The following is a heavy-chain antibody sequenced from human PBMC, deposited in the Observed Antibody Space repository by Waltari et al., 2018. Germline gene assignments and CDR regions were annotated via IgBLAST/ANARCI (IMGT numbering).Heavy chain of an antibody. V-gene: IGHV1-8*01. CDR3: ARKTSRTIEY. Sequence: QVQLVQSGAEVKKPGASVKVSCKASGYSFTNFAFNWVRQATGQGLEWMGWMNPNSGNTGYAEKFQDRVTMTSNISISSAYVELRSLRSEDTAVYYCARKTSRTIEYWGQGTLVTVSS. J-gene: IGHJ4*02. CDR2: MNPNSGNT. D-gene: IGHD2-2*01. CDR1: GYSFTNFA.